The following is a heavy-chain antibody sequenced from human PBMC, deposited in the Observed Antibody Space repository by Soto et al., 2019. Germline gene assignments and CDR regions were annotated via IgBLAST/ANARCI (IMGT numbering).Heavy chain of an antibody. CDR1: GFTFSSYA. D-gene: IGHD3-9*01. CDR2: ISGSGGST. Sequence: QSGGSLRLSCAASGFTFSSYAMSWVRQAPGKGLEWVSAISGSGGSTYYADSVKGRFTISRDNSKNTLYLQMNSLRAEDTAVYYCAKDLSTVDYDILTGYQQPNWFDPWGQGTLVTVSS. V-gene: IGHV3-23*01. J-gene: IGHJ5*02. CDR3: AKDLSTVDYDILTGYQQPNWFDP.